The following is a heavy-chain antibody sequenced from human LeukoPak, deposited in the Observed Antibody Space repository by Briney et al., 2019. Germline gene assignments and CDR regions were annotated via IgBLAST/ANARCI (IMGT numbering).Heavy chain of an antibody. CDR1: GGSISSGDYY. D-gene: IGHD3-10*01. CDR2: IYYSGST. V-gene: IGHV4-30-4*08. Sequence: SQTLSLTCTVSGGSISSGDYYWSWIRQPPGKGLEWIGYIYYSGSTYYNPSLKSRVTISVDTSKNQFSLKLSSVTAADTAVYYCARLWFGESTRDAFDIWGQGTMVTVSS. J-gene: IGHJ3*02. CDR3: ARLWFGESTRDAFDI.